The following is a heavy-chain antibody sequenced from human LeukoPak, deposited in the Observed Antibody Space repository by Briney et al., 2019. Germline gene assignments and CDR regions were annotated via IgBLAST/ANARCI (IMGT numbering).Heavy chain of an antibody. CDR2: INPNGGGT. Sequence: ASVKVSCKASGYTFTGYYLHWVRQAPGQGLEWMGCINPNGGGTKYAQKFQGRVTMTRDTSISTAYMDLSRLTSDDTAVYYCARDASGAFSYDFWSGYYVWGQGTLVTVSS. V-gene: IGHV1-2*02. CDR3: ARDASGAFSYDFWSGYYV. J-gene: IGHJ4*02. CDR1: GYTFTGYY. D-gene: IGHD3-3*01.